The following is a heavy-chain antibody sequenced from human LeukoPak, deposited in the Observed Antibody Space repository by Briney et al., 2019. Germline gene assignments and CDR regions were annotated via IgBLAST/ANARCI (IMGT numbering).Heavy chain of an antibody. CDR3: AREKRGITMIVVVKKEGAFDI. V-gene: IGHV3-21*01. CDR2: ISSSSSYI. J-gene: IGHJ3*02. D-gene: IGHD3-22*01. CDR1: GFTFSSYS. Sequence: GGSLRLSCAASGFTFSSYSMNWVRQAPGKGLEWVSSISSSSSYIYYADSVKGRFTISRDNAKNSLYLQMNSLRAEDTAVYYCAREKRGITMIVVVKKEGAFDIWGQGTMVTVSS.